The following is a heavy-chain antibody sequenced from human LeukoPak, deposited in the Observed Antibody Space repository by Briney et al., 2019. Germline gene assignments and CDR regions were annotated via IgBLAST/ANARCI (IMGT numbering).Heavy chain of an antibody. Sequence: SETLSLTCAVYGGSFSGYYWSWIRQPPGKGLEWIGEINHSGSTNYNPSLKSRVTISVDTSKNQFSLKLSSVTAADTAVYYCARGPPDCSSTSCYAFDAFDIWGQGTMVTVSS. D-gene: IGHD2-2*01. CDR1: GGSFSGYY. V-gene: IGHV4-34*01. CDR2: INHSGST. CDR3: ARGPPDCSSTSCYAFDAFDI. J-gene: IGHJ3*02.